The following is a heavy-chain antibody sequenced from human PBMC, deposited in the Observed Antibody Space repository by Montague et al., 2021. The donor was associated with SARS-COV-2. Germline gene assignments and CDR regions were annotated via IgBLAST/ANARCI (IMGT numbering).Heavy chain of an antibody. Sequence: SETLSLTCDVYGGSFSSYWSWIRQPPGRGLEWVGQIRHGGGTNYNPSLKSRVTISVDTSKNQVSLKLSSVTAADTAVYYCASHCGGGRCYFGMDVWGQGTTVTVSS. D-gene: IGHD2-15*01. J-gene: IGHJ6*02. CDR2: IRHGGGT. CDR3: ASHCGGGRCYFGMDV. CDR1: GGSFSSY. V-gene: IGHV4-34*01.